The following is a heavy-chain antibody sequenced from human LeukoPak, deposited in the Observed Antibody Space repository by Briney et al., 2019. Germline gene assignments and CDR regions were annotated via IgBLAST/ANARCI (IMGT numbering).Heavy chain of an antibody. V-gene: IGHV3-23*01. CDR1: GFSFPYG. CDR2: ITNSGENT. D-gene: IGHD6-13*01. J-gene: IGHJ4*02. CDR3: ARDPFSSSSFDY. Sequence: GGSLRLSCEASGFSFPYGMSWVRQAPGKGLEWVSGITNSGENTYYADSVKGRFTISRDNSKNTLFLEMNSLRVEDTAVYYCARDPFSSSSFDYWGQGTLVTVSS.